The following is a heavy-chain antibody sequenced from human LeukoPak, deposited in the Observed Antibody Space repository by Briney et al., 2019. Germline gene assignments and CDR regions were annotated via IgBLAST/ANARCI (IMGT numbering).Heavy chain of an antibody. J-gene: IGHJ4*02. D-gene: IGHD1-26*01. Sequence: GGSLRLSCAASGFTFSSYAMHWVRQAPGKGLEWVAVISYDGSNKYYADSVKGRFTISRDNSKNTLYLQMNSLRAEDTAVYYCAKTVREWELLRVRYFDYWGQGTLVTVSS. CDR2: ISYDGSNK. CDR1: GFTFSSYA. CDR3: AKTVREWELLRVRYFDY. V-gene: IGHV3-30-3*02.